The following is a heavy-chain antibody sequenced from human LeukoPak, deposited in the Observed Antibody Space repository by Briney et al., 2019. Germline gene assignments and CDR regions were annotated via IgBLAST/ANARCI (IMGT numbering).Heavy chain of an antibody. V-gene: IGHV4-34*01. Sequence: PSETLSLTCAVYGGSFSGYYWSWIRQPPGKGLEWIGEINHSGSTNYNPSLKSRVTISVDTSKNQFSLKLSSVTAADTAVYYCARGEVATGVLDYWGQGTLVTVSS. CDR3: ARGEVATGVLDY. CDR2: INHSGST. CDR1: GGSFSGYY. J-gene: IGHJ4*02. D-gene: IGHD5-12*01.